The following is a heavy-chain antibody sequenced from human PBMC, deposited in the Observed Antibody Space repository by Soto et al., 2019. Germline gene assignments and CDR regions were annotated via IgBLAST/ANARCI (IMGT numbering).Heavy chain of an antibody. CDR1: GFTFSSYS. V-gene: IGHV3-21*01. CDR2: ISSSSSYI. D-gene: IGHD2-2*01. Sequence: GGSLRLSCAASGFTFSSYSMNWVRQAPGKGLEWVSSISSSSSYIYYADSVKGRFTISRDNAKSSLYLQMNSLRAEDTAVYYCAREAGSLGYCSSTSCYPDYYYYYYMDVWGKGTTVTVSS. J-gene: IGHJ6*03. CDR3: AREAGSLGYCSSTSCYPDYYYYYYMDV.